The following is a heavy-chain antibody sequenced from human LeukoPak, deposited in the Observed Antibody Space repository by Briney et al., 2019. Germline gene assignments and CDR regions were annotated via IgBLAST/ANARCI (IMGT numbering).Heavy chain of an antibody. Sequence: SESLSLTCTVSGGSISSTSYFWGWVRHPPGRRLEWIGTIYHSGSTYYSPSLKSRVTISVDTSKNQFSLKLSSVTAADTAMYYCARLPRGGNWFDPWGQGTLVTVSS. CDR3: ARLPRGGNWFDP. CDR1: GGSISSTSYF. D-gene: IGHD5-12*01. V-gene: IGHV4-39*01. J-gene: IGHJ5*02. CDR2: IYHSGST.